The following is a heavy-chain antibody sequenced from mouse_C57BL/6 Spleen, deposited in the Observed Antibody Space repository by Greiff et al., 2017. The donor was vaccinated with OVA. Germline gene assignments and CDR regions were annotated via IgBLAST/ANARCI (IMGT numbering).Heavy chain of an antibody. D-gene: IGHD4-1*01. CDR3: ARGAQLTGKGKGYFDY. Sequence: QVQLQQPGAELVMPGASVKLSCKASGYTFTSYWMHWVKQRPGQGLEWIGEIDPSDSYTNYNQKFKGKSTLTVDKSSSTAYMQLSSLTSEDSAVYYCARGAQLTGKGKGYFDYWGQGTTLTVSS. CDR1: GYTFTSYW. V-gene: IGHV1-69*01. CDR2: IDPSDSYT. J-gene: IGHJ2*01.